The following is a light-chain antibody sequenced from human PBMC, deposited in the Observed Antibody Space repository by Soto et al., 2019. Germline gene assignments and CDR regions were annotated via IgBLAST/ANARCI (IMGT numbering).Light chain of an antibody. CDR3: SSYTRSSAPYV. J-gene: IGLJ1*01. CDR1: SSDVGAYNY. Sequence: QSVLTQPASVSGSPGQSSTISCTGTSSDVGAYNYVSWYQQHPGEAPKLMIYAVSNRPSGVSNRFSGSKSGNTASLTISGLQAEDEADYYCSSYTRSSAPYVFGTGTKVTVL. CDR2: AVS. V-gene: IGLV2-14*01.